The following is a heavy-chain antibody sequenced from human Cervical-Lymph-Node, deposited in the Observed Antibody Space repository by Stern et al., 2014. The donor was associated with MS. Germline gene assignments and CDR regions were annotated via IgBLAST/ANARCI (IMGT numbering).Heavy chain of an antibody. V-gene: IGHV3-30*18. J-gene: IGHJ4*02. Sequence: QVQLVESGGGVVQPGRSLRLSCAASGFTFRTHGMHWVRQVPGKGLEWVAVISADGTKKYYVDSVKGRFTISRDDSKNTLYLQMNSLRPEDTAVYFCAKYTDGSGWPGYWGQGTLVTVSS. CDR3: AKYTDGSGWPGY. D-gene: IGHD6-19*01. CDR1: GFTFRTHG. CDR2: ISADGTKK.